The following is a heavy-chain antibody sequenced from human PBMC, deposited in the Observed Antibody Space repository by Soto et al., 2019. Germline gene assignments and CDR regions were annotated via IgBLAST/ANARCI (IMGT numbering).Heavy chain of an antibody. CDR1: GFSFSDWW. Sequence: EMQSVESGGGLVQPGGSLRLSCVVSGFSFSDWWMSWVRQAPGKGLEWVAHIRQDGSEIYYVDSVKGRFTISRDNTKDSLYLQMNSLRVEDTAVYYCARGHYGLDVWGQGTTVTVSS. CDR3: ARGHYGLDV. CDR2: IRQDGSEI. J-gene: IGHJ6*02. V-gene: IGHV3-7*04.